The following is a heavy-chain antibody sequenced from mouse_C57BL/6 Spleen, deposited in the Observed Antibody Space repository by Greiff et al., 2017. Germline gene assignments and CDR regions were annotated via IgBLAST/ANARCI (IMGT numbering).Heavy chain of an antibody. CDR3: APLDSQGAWFAY. Sequence: QVQLQQSGPGLVAPSQSLSITCTVSGFSLTSYAISWVRQPPGKGLEWLGVIWTGGGTNYNSALKSRLSISKDNSKSQVFLKMNSLQTDDTARYYCAPLDSQGAWFAYWGQGTLVTVSA. J-gene: IGHJ3*01. D-gene: IGHD3-3*01. CDR1: GFSLTSYA. CDR2: IWTGGGT. V-gene: IGHV2-9-1*01.